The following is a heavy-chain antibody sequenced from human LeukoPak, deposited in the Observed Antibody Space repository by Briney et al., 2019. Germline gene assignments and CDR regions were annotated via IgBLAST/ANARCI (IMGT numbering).Heavy chain of an antibody. CDR2: ISAYNGNT. CDR1: GYTFTSYG. CDR3: ARAYCSSTSCSGPPHFDY. J-gene: IGHJ4*02. Sequence: ASVKVSCKASGYTFTSYGISWVRQAPGQGLEWMGWISAYNGNTNYAQRLQGRVTMTTDTSTSTAYMELRSLRSDDTAVYYCARAYCSSTSCSGPPHFDYWGQGTLVTVSS. D-gene: IGHD2-2*01. V-gene: IGHV1-18*01.